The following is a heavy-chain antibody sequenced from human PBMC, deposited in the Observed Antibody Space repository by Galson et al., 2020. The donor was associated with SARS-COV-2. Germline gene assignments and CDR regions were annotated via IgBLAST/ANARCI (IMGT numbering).Heavy chain of an antibody. V-gene: IGHV3-48*03. CDR2: ISSSGSTI. D-gene: IGHD4-17*01. CDR1: GFTFSSYE. CDR3: ARDDYADYVGGFDI. J-gene: IGHJ3*02. Sequence: GGSLRLSCAASGFTFSSYEMNWVRQAPGKGLEWVSYISSSGSTISYADSLKGRFTISRDNAKNSLYLQMNSLRAEDTALYYCARDDYADYVGGFDIWGQGTMVTVSS.